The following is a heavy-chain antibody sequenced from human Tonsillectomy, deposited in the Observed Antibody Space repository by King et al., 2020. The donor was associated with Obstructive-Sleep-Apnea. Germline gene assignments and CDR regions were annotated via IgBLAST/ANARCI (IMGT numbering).Heavy chain of an antibody. CDR1: GFTFSSYA. CDR2: ISGSGGST. V-gene: IGHV3-23*04. CDR3: AKARRRMTTAAYFDY. D-gene: IGHD4-11*01. Sequence: VQLVESGGGLVQPGGSLRLSCAASGFTFSSYAMSWVRQAPGKGLEWVSAISGSGGSTYYADSVKGRFTLSRDNSKNTLYLKMNSLRAEDTAVYYCAKARRRMTTAAYFDYWGQGTLVTVSS. J-gene: IGHJ4*02.